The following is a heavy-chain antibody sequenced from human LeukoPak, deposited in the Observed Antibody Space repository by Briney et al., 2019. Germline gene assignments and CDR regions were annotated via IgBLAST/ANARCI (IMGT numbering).Heavy chain of an antibody. D-gene: IGHD3-22*01. Sequence: PGGSLRLSCAASGFTFSSYGMSWVRQAPGKGLEWVSAISGSGSSTYYADSVKGRFTISRDNSKNTLYLQMNSLRAEDTAVYYCAKDWDLDYYDSSGYYAFDYWGQGTLVTVSS. V-gene: IGHV3-23*01. CDR1: GFTFSSYG. CDR2: ISGSGSST. CDR3: AKDWDLDYYDSSGYYAFDY. J-gene: IGHJ4*02.